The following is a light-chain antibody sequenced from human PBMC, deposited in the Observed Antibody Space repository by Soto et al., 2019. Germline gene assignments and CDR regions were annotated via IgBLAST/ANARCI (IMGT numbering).Light chain of an antibody. CDR2: GNN. CDR3: QSYDSSLSGGV. V-gene: IGLV1-40*01. J-gene: IGLJ3*02. CDR1: ISNIGTGYD. Sequence: QSVLTQPPSVSGAPGQRVTISCTGSISNIGTGYDVHWYQQLPGTAPKLLIYGNNNRPSGVPDRFSGSKSGTSASLAITGLQAEDEADYYCQSYDSSLSGGVFGGGTKLTVL.